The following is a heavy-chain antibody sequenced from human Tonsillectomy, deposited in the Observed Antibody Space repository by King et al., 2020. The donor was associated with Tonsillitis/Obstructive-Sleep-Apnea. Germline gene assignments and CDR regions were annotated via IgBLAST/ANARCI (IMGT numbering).Heavy chain of an antibody. J-gene: IGHJ4*02. V-gene: IGHV3-7*01. D-gene: IGHD1-26*01. CDR3: ASEVGHGKWFDY. CDR1: RFTITSYW. Sequence: VQLVESGGGLVQSGGSLRLSCAASRFTITSYWMSWVRQAPGKGLEWVANIKQGDCEKHYVDSVKGRFTISRDNAKNSLYLQLNSLRAEDTAVYYCASEVGHGKWFDYWGQGTLVTDSS. CDR2: IKQGDCEK.